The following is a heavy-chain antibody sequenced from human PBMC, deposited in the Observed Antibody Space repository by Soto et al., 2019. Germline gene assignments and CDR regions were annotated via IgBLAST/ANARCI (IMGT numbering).Heavy chain of an antibody. CDR2: ISYDGSNK. CDR3: ARGLRPEYGSGSYFYVY. J-gene: IGHJ4*02. V-gene: IGHV3-30-3*01. Sequence: QVQLVESGGGVVQPGRSLRLSCAASGFTFSSYAMHWVRQAAGKGLEWVAVISYDGSNKYYADSVKGRFTISRDNSKNTLYLQMNSLRAEDTAVYYCARGLRPEYGSGSYFYVYWGQGTLVTVSS. CDR1: GFTFSSYA. D-gene: IGHD3-10*01.